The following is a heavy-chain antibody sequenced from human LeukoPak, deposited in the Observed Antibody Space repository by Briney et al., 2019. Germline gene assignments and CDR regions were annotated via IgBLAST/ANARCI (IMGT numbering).Heavy chain of an antibody. V-gene: IGHV3-23*01. J-gene: IGHJ4*02. CDR1: GFTLSSYA. CDR2: ISGSGFT. CDR3: ARGLYSSSP. Sequence: GGSLTLSCAASGFTLSSYAMSWVRQAPGKGLEWVSAISGSGFTYYADSVKGRFTISRDNSKNTLYLQMNSLRAEDTAVYYCARGLYSSSPWGQGTLVTVSS. D-gene: IGHD6-6*01.